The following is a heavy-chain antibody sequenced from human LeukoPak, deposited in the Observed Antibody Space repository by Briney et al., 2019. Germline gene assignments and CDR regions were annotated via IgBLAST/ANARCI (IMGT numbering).Heavy chain of an antibody. CDR2: INPNSGGT. D-gene: IGHD3-3*01. J-gene: IGHJ4*02. V-gene: IGHV1-2*02. CDR3: ARDHDFWSGYFYY. CDR1: GYTFTGYY. Sequence: AASVTVSCKASGYTFTGYYMHWVRQAPGQGLEWMGWINPNSGGTNYAQKFQGRVTMTRDTSISTAYMELSRLRSDDTAVYYCARDHDFWSGYFYYWGQGTLVTVSS.